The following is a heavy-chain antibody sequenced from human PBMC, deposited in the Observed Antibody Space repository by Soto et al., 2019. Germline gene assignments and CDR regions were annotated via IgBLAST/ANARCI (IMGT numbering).Heavy chain of an antibody. Sequence: EVQLVESGGGLVQPGGSLRLSCAASGFTFNSYSMTWVRQAPGKGLEWLSFISSTSGTIYYADSVKGRFTISRDNAKNSLYLQMNSLRDEDTAVYYCASLSVRYCSGGSCSQLDYWGQGPLVTVSS. V-gene: IGHV3-48*02. CDR2: ISSTSGTI. D-gene: IGHD2-15*01. J-gene: IGHJ4*02. CDR1: GFTFNSYS. CDR3: ASLSVRYCSGGSCSQLDY.